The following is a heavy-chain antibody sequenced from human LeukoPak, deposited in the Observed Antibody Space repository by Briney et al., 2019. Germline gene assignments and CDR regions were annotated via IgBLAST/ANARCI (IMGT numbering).Heavy chain of an antibody. V-gene: IGHV4-38-2*02. CDR2: IYHTGGT. CDR1: GYSISSSYY. Sequence: SETLFLTCTVSGYSISSSYYWGWIRQPPGKGLEWIGSIYHTGGTYYNPSLKSRVTISVDTSKNQFSLKLSSVTAADTAVYYCARDGPTYYYDTSGYYFAYWGQGTLVTVSS. J-gene: IGHJ4*02. CDR3: ARDGPTYYYDTSGYYFAY. D-gene: IGHD3-22*01.